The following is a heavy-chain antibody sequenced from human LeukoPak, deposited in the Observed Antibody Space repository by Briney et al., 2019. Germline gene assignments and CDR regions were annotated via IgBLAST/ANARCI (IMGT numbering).Heavy chain of an antibody. CDR1: GYTFTNYW. J-gene: IGHJ4*02. CDR2: IYPNNSDS. V-gene: IGHV5-51*01. D-gene: IGHD3-22*01. CDR3: ALSNEAFDSAGYFDY. Sequence: GESLKISCKGSGYTFTNYWVGWVRQMPGKGLEWMGTIYPNNSDSIYNPSFRGQVTISVDRSITTAYLLWKSLKASDTAIYYCALSNEAFDSAGYFDYWGQGTLVTVSS.